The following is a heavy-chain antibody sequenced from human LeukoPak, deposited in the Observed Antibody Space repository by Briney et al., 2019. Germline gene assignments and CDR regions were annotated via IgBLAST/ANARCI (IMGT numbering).Heavy chain of an antibody. CDR2: ISSSSTII. V-gene: IGHV3-48*02. CDR1: GFXLSGYS. CDR3: ARAVLGYSWVYDY. J-gene: IGHJ4*02. Sequence: GGSLRLSCEASGFXLSGYSTTWVRQAPGKGLEWVSYISSSSTIIFYAGSVKGRFTISRDNAKKSLYLQMNSLRDEDTAVYYCARAVLGYSWVYDYWGQGTLVTVSS. D-gene: IGHD5-18*01.